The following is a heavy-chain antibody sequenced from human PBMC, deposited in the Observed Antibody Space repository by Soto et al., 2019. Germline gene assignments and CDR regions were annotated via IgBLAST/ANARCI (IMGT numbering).Heavy chain of an antibody. Sequence: PSETLSLTCAVYGGSFSGYYWSWIRQPPGKGLEWIGEINHSGSTNYNPSLKSRVTIPVDTSKNQFSLKLSSVTAADTAVYYCARCWTTVAPFDYWGQGTLVTVPQ. CDR2: INHSGST. V-gene: IGHV4-34*01. D-gene: IGHD4-17*01. CDR1: GGSFSGYY. CDR3: ARCWTTVAPFDY. J-gene: IGHJ4*02.